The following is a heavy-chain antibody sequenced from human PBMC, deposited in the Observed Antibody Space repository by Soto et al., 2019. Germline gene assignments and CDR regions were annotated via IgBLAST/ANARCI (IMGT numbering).Heavy chain of an antibody. CDR3: ARVWRTYPYFDY. CDR2: ISVYNGNT. V-gene: IGHV1-18*01. J-gene: IGHJ4*02. Sequence: ASVKVSCKVSGYTLTELSMHWVRQAPGKGLEWVGWISVYNGNTNYVQKLQSRVTMTTDTSTSTAYMELRSLRSDDTAVYYCARVWRTYPYFDYWGQGTLVTVSS. D-gene: IGHD1-1*01. CDR1: GYTLTELS.